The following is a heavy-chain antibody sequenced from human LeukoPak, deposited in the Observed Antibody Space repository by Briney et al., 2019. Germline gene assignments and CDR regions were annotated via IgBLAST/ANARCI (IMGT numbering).Heavy chain of an antibody. V-gene: IGHV3-9*01. CDR2: ISWNRGSI. CDR1: GFTFDDYA. J-gene: IGHJ6*02. D-gene: IGHD3-10*01. CDR3: AKGYRWGSYYNGGYYYGMDV. Sequence: AGGSLRLSCAVSGFTFDDYAMHWVRQAPGKGLEWVSGISWNRGSIGYAYSVKVRFTISRDNAKNSFYLQMNRLRAEHTALYYCAKGYRWGSYYNGGYYYGMDVWGQRTTLAVSS.